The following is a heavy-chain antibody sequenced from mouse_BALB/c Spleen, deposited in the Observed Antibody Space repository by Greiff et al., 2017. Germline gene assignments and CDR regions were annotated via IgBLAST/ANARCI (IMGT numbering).Heavy chain of an antibody. CDR2: ISYSGST. V-gene: IGHV3-2*02. D-gene: IGHD1-1*01. J-gene: IGHJ2*01. CDR3: ARGAYEGYFDY. CDR1: GYSITSDYA. Sequence: VQLQQSGPGLVKPSQSLSLTCTVTGYSITSDYAWNWIRQFPGNKLEWMGYISYSGSTSYNPSLKSRISITRDTSKNQFFLQLNSVTTEDTATYYCARGAYEGYFDYWGQGTTLTVSS.